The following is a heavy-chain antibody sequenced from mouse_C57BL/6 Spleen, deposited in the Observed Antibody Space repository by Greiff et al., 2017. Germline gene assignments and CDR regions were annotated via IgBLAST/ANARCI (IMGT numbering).Heavy chain of an antibody. D-gene: IGHD2-10*01. CDR1: GFSLSTFGMG. CDR3: ARMTSAYYDWYFDV. CDR2: IWWDDDK. V-gene: IGHV8-8*01. J-gene: IGHJ1*03. Sequence: QVTLKESGPGILQPSQTLSLTCSFSGFSLSTFGMGVGWIRQPSGKGLEWLAHIWWDDDKYYNPALKSRLTISKDTSKNQVFLKSANVDTEDTATYYGARMTSAYYDWYFDVWGTGTTVTVSS.